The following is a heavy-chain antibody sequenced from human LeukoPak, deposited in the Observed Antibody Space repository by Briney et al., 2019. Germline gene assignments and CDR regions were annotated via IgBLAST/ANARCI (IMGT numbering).Heavy chain of an antibody. CDR1: GGSISSGGYY. CDR2: INHSGST. D-gene: IGHD6-19*01. J-gene: IGHJ6*02. CDR3: ARGGAVAGTGYYYYGIDV. V-gene: IGHV4-39*07. Sequence: SETLSLTCTVSGGSISSGGYYWSWIRQPPGKGLEWIGEINHSGSTNYNPSLKSRVTISVDTSKNQFSLKLSSVTAADTAVYYCARGGAVAGTGYYYYGIDVWGQGTTVTVSS.